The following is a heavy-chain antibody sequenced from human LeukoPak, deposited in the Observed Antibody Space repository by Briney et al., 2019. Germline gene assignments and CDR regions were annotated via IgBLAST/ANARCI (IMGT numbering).Heavy chain of an antibody. CDR3: ARGILRYFDWLPSYFDY. CDR1: GFTFSSYW. D-gene: IGHD3-9*01. V-gene: IGHV3-7*01. CDR2: IKQDGSEK. J-gene: IGHJ4*02. Sequence: GGSLRLSCAASGFTFSSYWMSWVRQAPGRGLEWVANIKQDGSEKYYVDSVKGRFTISRDNAKNSLYLQMNSLRAEDTAVYYCARGILRYFDWLPSYFDYWGQGTLVTVSS.